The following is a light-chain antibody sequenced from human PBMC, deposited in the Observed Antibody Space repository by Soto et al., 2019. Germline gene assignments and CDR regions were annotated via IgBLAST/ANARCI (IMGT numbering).Light chain of an antibody. Sequence: DGQMTQSPYTLSASVGDRVTITCRASKNVNTGLAWYQQNQGRAPKLPSHKASTLETGVPSRFSGRGSVTEFPISISRVQPDDFATDYCHQYESFQLGFGGATKVDI. CDR2: KAS. J-gene: IGKJ4*01. V-gene: IGKV1-5*03. CDR1: KNVNTG. CDR3: HQYESFQLG.